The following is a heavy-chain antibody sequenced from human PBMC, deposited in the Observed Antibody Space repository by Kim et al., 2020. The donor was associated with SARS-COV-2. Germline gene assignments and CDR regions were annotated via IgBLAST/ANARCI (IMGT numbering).Heavy chain of an antibody. CDR2: IYYSGDT. CDR1: GGSITSTSYY. J-gene: IGHJ6*03. V-gene: IGHV4-39*01. CDR3: ARQDYNGNILYHYYYMDV. Sequence: SETLSLTCAVSGGSITSTSYYWGWIRQPPGKGLEWIGSIYYSGDTSYNPSLQSRVTISVDTSENQLFLRLISATAADTAVYFCARQDYNGNILYHYYYMDVWGKGTTVTVSS. D-gene: IGHD3-9*01.